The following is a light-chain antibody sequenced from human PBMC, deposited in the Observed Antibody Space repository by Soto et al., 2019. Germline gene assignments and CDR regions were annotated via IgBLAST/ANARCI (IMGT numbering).Light chain of an antibody. CDR2: SAS. CDR3: QQSYNTPRT. J-gene: IGKJ2*01. CDR1: QSISNY. Sequence: DIQMTQSPSSLSASVGDRVTIICRASQSISNYLNWYQQKPGKAPNLLIYSASSLQSGVPSRFSGSGSGTDFTLTISSLQVEDFETYYCQQSYNTPRTFGQGTKLEIK. V-gene: IGKV1-39*01.